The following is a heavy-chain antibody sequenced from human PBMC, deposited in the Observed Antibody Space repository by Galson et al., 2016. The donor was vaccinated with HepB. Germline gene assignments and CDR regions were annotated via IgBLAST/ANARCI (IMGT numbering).Heavy chain of an antibody. CDR3: ATHSRVGYGGFGV. D-gene: IGHD4/OR15-4a*01. V-gene: IGHV4-39*01. Sequence: ETLSLTCTVSADSSNNNNYFCAWVRQPPGKGLEWIGSMYYGGSTYYSPSFKSRVTISVDKSKNQFSLSLRSVTATDTAMYYCATHSRVGYGGFGVWGQGSLVTVSS. CDR2: MYYGGST. J-gene: IGHJ4*02. CDR1: ADSSNNNNYF.